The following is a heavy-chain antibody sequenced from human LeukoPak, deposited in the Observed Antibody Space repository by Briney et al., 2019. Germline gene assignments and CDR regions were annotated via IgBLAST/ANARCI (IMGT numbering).Heavy chain of an antibody. Sequence: SETLSLTYTVSDDSISDYYRGWIRQPPGKGLEWIGYFHNSGTSTYNPSLKSRVTISADTSKNQFSLKLNSLTTADTAVYYCTRGAGWLIDYWGQGILVTVSS. D-gene: IGHD3-16*01. CDR1: DDSISDYY. CDR2: FHNSGTS. V-gene: IGHV4-59*01. J-gene: IGHJ4*02. CDR3: TRGAGWLIDY.